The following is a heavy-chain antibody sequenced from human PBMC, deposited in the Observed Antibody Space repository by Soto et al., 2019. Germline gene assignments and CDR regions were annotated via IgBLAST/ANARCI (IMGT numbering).Heavy chain of an antibody. V-gene: IGHV4-39*01. CDR2: IYYSGST. CDR3: ARYDGSGWYPGGYYFDY. J-gene: IGHJ4*02. CDR1: GGSISSSSYY. Sequence: QLQLQESGPGLVKPSETLSLTCTVSGGSISSSSYYWGWIRQPPGKGLEWIGSIYYSGSTYYNPSRKSRVTISVDTSKNQFSLKLSSVTAADTAVYYCARYDGSGWYPGGYYFDYWGQGTLVTVSS. D-gene: IGHD6-19*01.